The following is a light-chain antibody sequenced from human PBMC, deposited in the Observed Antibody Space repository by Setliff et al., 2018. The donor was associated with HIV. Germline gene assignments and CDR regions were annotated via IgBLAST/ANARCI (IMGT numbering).Light chain of an antibody. V-gene: IGLV1-51*01. J-gene: IGLJ2*01. CDR2: DNN. CDR1: SSTIGNDS. CDR3: GTWDSSLSAGV. Sequence: QSVLTQPPSVSAAPGQRVTISCSGGSSTIGNDSVSWYQQLPGTSPKLLIYDNNKRPSGIPDRFSGSTSGTSATLGIAGLQTGDEGDYYCGTWDSSLSAGVFGGGTQLTVL.